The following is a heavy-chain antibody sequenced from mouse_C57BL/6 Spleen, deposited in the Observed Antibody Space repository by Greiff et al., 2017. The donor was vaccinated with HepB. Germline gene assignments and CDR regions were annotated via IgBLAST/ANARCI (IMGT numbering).Heavy chain of an antibody. J-gene: IGHJ2*01. D-gene: IGHD1-1*01. V-gene: IGHV1-26*01. CDR1: GYTFTDYY. Sequence: EVQLQQSGPELVKPGASVKISCKASGYTFTDYYMNWVKQSHGKSLEWIGDINPNNGGTSYNQKFKGKATLTVDKSSSTAYMELSSLTSEDSAVYYCVRNYYGSSYDDYWGQGTTLTVSS. CDR3: VRNYYGSSYDDY. CDR2: INPNNGGT.